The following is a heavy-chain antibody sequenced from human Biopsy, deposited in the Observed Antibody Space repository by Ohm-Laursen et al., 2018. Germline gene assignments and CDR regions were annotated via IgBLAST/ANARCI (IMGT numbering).Heavy chain of an antibody. V-gene: IGHV3-9*01. CDR1: GFKFHDYA. CDR2: ISGSSNNI. J-gene: IGHJ4*01. CDR3: TKRRTAVRPFDS. D-gene: IGHD6-25*01. Sequence: SLRLSCTASGFKFHDYAMHWVRQAPGKGLEWVSGISGSSNNIIYADSVRGRFTISRDNAKSSLYLEMNSLRSEDTAFYYCTKRRTAVRPFDSWGHGTLVTVSS.